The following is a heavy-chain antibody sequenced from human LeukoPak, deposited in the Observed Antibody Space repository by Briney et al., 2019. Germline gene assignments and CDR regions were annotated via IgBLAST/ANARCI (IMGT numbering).Heavy chain of an antibody. J-gene: IGHJ4*02. CDR3: ARDLYYYDSSGSN. D-gene: IGHD3-22*01. CDR1: GYTFTGYY. CDR2: INPNSGGT. V-gene: IGHV1-2*02. Sequence: ASVKVSCKASGYTFTGYYMHWVRQAPGQGLEWMGWINPNSGGTNYAQKFQGRVTMTRGTSISTAYMELSRLRSDDTAVYYCARDLYYYDSSGSNWGQGTLVTVSS.